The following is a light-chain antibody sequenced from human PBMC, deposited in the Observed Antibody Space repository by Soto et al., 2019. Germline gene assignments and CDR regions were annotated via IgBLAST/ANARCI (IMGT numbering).Light chain of an antibody. CDR3: LLAYTGARV. V-gene: IGLV7-46*01. J-gene: IGLJ3*02. CDR1: TGAVTSGHY. Sequence: QAVVTQEPSLAVSPGGTVTLTCGSSTGAVTSGHYPYWFQQKPGQAPRTLIYDTSNRHSWTPARFSGSLLGGKAALTLSGAQPEDEADYYCLLAYTGARVFGGGTKVTVL. CDR2: DTS.